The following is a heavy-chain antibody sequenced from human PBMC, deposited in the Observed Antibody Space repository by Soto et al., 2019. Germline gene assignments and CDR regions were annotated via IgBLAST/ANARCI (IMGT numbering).Heavy chain of an antibody. CDR1: GFTFTRHW. V-gene: IGHV3-7*05. CDR3: VREGLSPGKS. CDR2: IKQDGSET. Sequence: EVQLVESGGGLVQPGGSLRLSCAASGFTFTRHWMSWVRQAPGKGLEWVANIKQDGSETNYVDSVKGRFTISRDNAKNSLFLQMNSLRVEDTAVYYCVREGLSPGKSWGQGTRVTVSS. J-gene: IGHJ4*02.